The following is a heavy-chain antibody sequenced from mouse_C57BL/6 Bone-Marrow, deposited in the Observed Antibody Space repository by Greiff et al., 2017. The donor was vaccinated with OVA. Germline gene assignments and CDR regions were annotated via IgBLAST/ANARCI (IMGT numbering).Heavy chain of an antibody. CDR2: ILPGSGST. J-gene: IGHJ4*01. V-gene: IGHV1-9*01. D-gene: IGHD2-1*01. Sequence: VQLQQSGAELMKPGASVKLSCKATGYTFTGYWIEWVKQRPGHGLEWIGEILPGSGSTNYNEKFKGKATFTADTSSNTAYMQLSSLTTEDSAIYYCARERNLLWLYYYAMDYWGQGTSVTVSS. CDR3: ARERNLLWLYYYAMDY. CDR1: GYTFTGYW.